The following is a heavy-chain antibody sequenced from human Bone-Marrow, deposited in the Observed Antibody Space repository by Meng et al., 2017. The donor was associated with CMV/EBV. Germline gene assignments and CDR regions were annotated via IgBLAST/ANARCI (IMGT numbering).Heavy chain of an antibody. CDR3: ARDLPNWNDFSYYGMDV. CDR1: GYMFNTYI. J-gene: IGHJ6*02. Sequence: ASVKVSCKASGYMFNTYIISWVRQVPGQGLEWMGWISGYNAYTKHAQKFQGRVTMTRDTSTSTVYMELSSLRSEDTAVYYCARDLPNWNDFSYYGMDVWGQGTTVTVSS. D-gene: IGHD1-1*01. CDR2: ISGYNAYT. V-gene: IGHV1-18*01.